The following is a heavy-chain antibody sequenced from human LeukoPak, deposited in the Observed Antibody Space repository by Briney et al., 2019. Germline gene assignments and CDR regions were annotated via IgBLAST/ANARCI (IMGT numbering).Heavy chain of an antibody. CDR2: VYYTGST. CDR1: GGSFSGYY. J-gene: IGHJ4*02. V-gene: IGHV4-34*01. D-gene: IGHD6-19*01. CDR3: ARVSKQWPDPTFDY. Sequence: PSETLSLTCAVYGGSFSGYYWSRIRQPPGKGLEWIATVYYTGSTYYNPPLKSRVTISVDRSKNQFSLKLSSVTAADTAVYYCARVSKQWPDPTFDYWGQGALVTVSS.